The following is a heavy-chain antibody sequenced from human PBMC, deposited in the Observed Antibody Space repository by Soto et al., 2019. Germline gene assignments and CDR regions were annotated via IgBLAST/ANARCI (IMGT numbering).Heavy chain of an antibody. Sequence: QVQLVESGGGVVQPGRSLRLSCAASGFTFSSYGMHWVRQAPGKGLEWVAVISYDGSNKYYADSVKGRFTISRDNSKNTWYRQMNSLGAEETAVYYWANLGWVPQGGGWYGVALDIWGQGTMSPSLQ. CDR1: GFTFSSYG. CDR3: ANLGWVPQGGGWYGVALDI. CDR2: ISYDGSNK. V-gene: IGHV3-30*18. D-gene: IGHD6-19*01. J-gene: IGHJ3*02.